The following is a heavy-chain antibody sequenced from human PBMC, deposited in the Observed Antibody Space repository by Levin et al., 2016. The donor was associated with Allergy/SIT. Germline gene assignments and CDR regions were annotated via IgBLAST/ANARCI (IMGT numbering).Heavy chain of an antibody. D-gene: IGHD3-3*01. Sequence: WIRQPPGKGLEWIGEINHSGSTNYNPSLKSRVTISVDTSKNQFSLKLSSVTAADTAVHYCARSSTIFGVVIRYYFDYWGQGTLVTVSS. J-gene: IGHJ4*02. CDR2: INHSGST. V-gene: IGHV4-34*01. CDR3: ARSSTIFGVVIRYYFDY.